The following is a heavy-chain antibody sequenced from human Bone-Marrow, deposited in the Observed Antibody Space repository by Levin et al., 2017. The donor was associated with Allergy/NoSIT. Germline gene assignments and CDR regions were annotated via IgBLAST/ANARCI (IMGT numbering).Heavy chain of an antibody. Sequence: PGESLKISCAASGFTFSSYAMSWVRQAPGKGLEWVSAISGSGGSTYYADSVKGRFTISRDNSKNTLYLQMNSLRAEDTAVYYCANIGALWFGEENWFDPWGQGSLVTVSS. D-gene: IGHD3-10*01. CDR2: ISGSGGST. CDR3: ANIGALWFGEENWFDP. V-gene: IGHV3-23*01. J-gene: IGHJ5*02. CDR1: GFTFSSYA.